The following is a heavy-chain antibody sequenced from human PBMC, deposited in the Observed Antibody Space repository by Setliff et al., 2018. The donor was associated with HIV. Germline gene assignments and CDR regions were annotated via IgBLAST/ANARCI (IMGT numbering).Heavy chain of an antibody. CDR2: IYYSGST. D-gene: IGHD4-4*01. CDR3: AGDLVADDYSTTGWFDP. V-gene: IGHV4-39*07. Sequence: PSETLSLTCSVSGGYISSSSYYWGWIRQPPGKGLEWIGSIYYSGSTYYNPSLKSRVTISVDTSKNQFSLKLSSVTAADTAVYYCAGDLVADDYSTTGWFDPWGQGTLVTVSS. CDR1: GGYISSSSYY. J-gene: IGHJ5*02.